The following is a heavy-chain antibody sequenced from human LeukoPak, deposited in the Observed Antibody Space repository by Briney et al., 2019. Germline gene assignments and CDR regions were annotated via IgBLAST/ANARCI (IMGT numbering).Heavy chain of an antibody. D-gene: IGHD2-15*01. V-gene: IGHV3-48*02. CDR2: ISSSSSTI. CDR3: ARDWALEAAARPEHWFDP. CDR1: GFTFSSNS. J-gene: IGHJ5*02. Sequence: GGSLRLSCEASGFTFSSNSMNWVRQAPGKGLEWVSYISSSSSTIYADSVKGRFAISRDNAKNSLYLQMNSLRDEDTAVYFCARDWALEAAARPEHWFDPWGQGTLVTVSS.